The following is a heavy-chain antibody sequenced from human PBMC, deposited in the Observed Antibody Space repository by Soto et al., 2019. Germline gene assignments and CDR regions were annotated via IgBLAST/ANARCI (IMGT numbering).Heavy chain of an antibody. CDR3: GREIASRL. CDR1: GFTFTSYW. CDR2: INKDGSEK. Sequence: EVQVVESGGGLVQPGGSLRLSCAASGFTFTSYWMTWFRQAPGRGLEWVANINKDGSEKSYVDAVKGRFTISRDNAKSSLYLQMNSLRADDTAVYYCGREIASRLWGKGTTVIVSS. D-gene: IGHD2-21*01. J-gene: IGHJ6*04. V-gene: IGHV3-7*01.